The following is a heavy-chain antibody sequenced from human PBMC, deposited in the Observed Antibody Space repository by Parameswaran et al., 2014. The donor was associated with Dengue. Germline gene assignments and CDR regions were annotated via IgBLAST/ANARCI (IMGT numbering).Heavy chain of an antibody. V-gene: IGHV1-69*05. D-gene: IGHD5-18*01. Sequence: WVRQAPGQGLEWMGGIIPIFGTANYAQKFQGRVTITTDESTSTAYMELSSLRSEDTAVYYCARDGGYSYGLAAADTYYFDYWGQGTLVTVSS. CDR2: IIPIFGTA. CDR3: ARDGGYSYGLAAADTYYFDY. J-gene: IGHJ4*02.